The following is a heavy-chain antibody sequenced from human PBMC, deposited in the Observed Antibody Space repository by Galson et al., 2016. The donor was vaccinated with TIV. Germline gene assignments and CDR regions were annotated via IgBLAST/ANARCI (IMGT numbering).Heavy chain of an antibody. CDR3: VKDQRVPYSSGWYDY. CDR2: ISVGGIST. D-gene: IGHD6-19*01. CDR1: GFTFRGYA. J-gene: IGHJ4*02. V-gene: IGHV3-23*01. Sequence: SLRLSCAASGFTFRGYAMSWVRQAPGKGLEWVSSISVGGISTYYADSVKGRFTISRDNSKNTLYLQMNSLRAEDTAVYYCVKDQRVPYSSGWYDYWGQGTLVTVPS.